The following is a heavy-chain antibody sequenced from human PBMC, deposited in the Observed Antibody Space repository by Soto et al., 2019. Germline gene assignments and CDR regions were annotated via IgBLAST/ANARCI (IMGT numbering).Heavy chain of an antibody. V-gene: IGHV4-31*03. D-gene: IGHD3-3*01. CDR1: GGSISSGGYY. J-gene: IGHJ6*02. Sequence: QVQLQESGPGLVKPSQTLSLTCTVSGGSISSGGYYWSWIRQHPGKGLEWIGYIYYSGSTYDNPSHNRRVAMSVDNSTNLFFLKLSAVTAADTDGYYCASGGMGLITSFGVVPGGMDVWGQGTTVTVSS. CDR2: IYYSGST. CDR3: ASGGMGLITSFGVVPGGMDV.